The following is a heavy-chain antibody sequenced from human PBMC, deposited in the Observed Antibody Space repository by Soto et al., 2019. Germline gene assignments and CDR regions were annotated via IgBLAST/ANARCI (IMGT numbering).Heavy chain of an antibody. CDR3: ARVLRTRIAAAGRGLGSYYYYYMDV. D-gene: IGHD6-13*01. CDR2: MNPNSGNT. Sequence: QVQLVQSGAEMKKPGASVKVSCKASGYTFTSYDINWVRQATGQGLEWMGWMNPNSGNTGYAQKFQGRVTMTRNTAISTAYMELSSLRSEDTAVYYCARVLRTRIAAAGRGLGSYYYYYMDVWGKGTTFTVSS. V-gene: IGHV1-8*01. J-gene: IGHJ6*03. CDR1: GYTFTSYD.